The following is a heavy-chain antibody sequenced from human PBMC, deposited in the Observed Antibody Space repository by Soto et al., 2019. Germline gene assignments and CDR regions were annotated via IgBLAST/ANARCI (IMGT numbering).Heavy chain of an antibody. CDR3: ASLNQGGITFGGVIVNPWFDP. V-gene: IGHV3-7*01. D-gene: IGHD3-16*02. J-gene: IGHJ5*02. CDR1: AFTFSSYW. CDR2: IKQDGGEE. Sequence: GGSLRLSCAASAFTFSSYWMSCVRQAPGKGLEWVANIKQDGGEEYYVGSVKGRFTISRDNAKNSLYLQMNSLRAEDTAVYYCASLNQGGITFGGVIVNPWFDPWGQGTLVTSPQ.